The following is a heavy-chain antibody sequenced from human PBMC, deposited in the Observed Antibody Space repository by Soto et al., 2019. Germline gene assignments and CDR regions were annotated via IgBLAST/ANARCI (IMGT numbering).Heavy chain of an antibody. CDR3: AKDYVPYCSGGSCSVY. Sequence: PGGSLRLSCAASGFTFSSYGMHWVRQAPGKGLEWVAVISYDGSNKYYADSLKGRFTISRDNSKNTLYLQMNSLRAEDTAVYYCAKDYVPYCSGGSCSVYWGQGTLVTVSS. V-gene: IGHV3-30*18. D-gene: IGHD2-15*01. CDR2: ISYDGSNK. J-gene: IGHJ4*02. CDR1: GFTFSSYG.